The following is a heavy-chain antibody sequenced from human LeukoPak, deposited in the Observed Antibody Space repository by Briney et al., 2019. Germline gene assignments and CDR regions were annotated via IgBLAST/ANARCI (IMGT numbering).Heavy chain of an antibody. D-gene: IGHD3-10*01. CDR2: IKSKTDGGTT. CDR1: GFTFSNAW. Sequence: GGSLRLSCAASGFTFSNAWMSWVRQAPGKGLEWVGRIKSKTDGGTTDYAAPVEGRFTISRDHSKNTLYLQMNSLKTEDTAVYYCTTVAITMVRGVIIITRSFDYWGQGALVTVSS. CDR3: TTVAITMVRGVIIITRSFDY. J-gene: IGHJ4*02. V-gene: IGHV3-15*01.